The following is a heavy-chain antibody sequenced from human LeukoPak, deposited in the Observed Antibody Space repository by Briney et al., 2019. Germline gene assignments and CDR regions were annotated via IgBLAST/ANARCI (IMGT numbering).Heavy chain of an antibody. D-gene: IGHD3-22*01. CDR3: AKGDSSGYYSYFDY. V-gene: IGHV3-23*01. J-gene: IGHJ4*02. Sequence: GGSMRLSCAASGFTFSSYAMSWVRQAPGKGLEWVSAISGSGGSTYYADSVKGRFTISRDNSKNTLYLQMNSLRAEDTAVYYCAKGDSSGYYSYFDYWGQGTLVTVSS. CDR1: GFTFSSYA. CDR2: ISGSGGST.